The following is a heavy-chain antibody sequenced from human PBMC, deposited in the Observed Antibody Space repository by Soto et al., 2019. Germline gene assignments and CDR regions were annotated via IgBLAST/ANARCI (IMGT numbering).Heavy chain of an antibody. J-gene: IGHJ3*02. CDR1: GYTLTELS. CDR2: FDPEDGET. Sequence: ASVKVSCKVSGYTLTELSMHWVRQAPGKGLEWMGGFDPEDGETIYAQKLQGRVTMTEDTSTDTAYMEMSSLRSEDTAVYYCATSPGYSSSWYDVFDIGGQGKMVTVS. V-gene: IGHV1-24*01. D-gene: IGHD6-13*01. CDR3: ATSPGYSSSWYDVFDI.